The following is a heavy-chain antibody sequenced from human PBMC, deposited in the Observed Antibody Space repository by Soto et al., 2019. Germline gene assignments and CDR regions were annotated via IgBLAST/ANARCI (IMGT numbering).Heavy chain of an antibody. Sequence: GGSLRLSCAASGFTFSNAWMNWVRQAPGKGLEWVGRIKSKTDGGTTDYAAPVKGRFTISRDDSKNTLYLQMNSLKTEDTAVYYCTTDLLVMTTVVTDDGDYWGQGTLVTVSS. J-gene: IGHJ4*02. D-gene: IGHD4-17*01. CDR2: IKSKTDGGTT. CDR1: GFTFSNAW. V-gene: IGHV3-15*07. CDR3: TTDLLVMTTVVTDDGDY.